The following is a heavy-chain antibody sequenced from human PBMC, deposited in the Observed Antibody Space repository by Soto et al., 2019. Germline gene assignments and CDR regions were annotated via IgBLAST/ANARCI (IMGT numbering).Heavy chain of an antibody. J-gene: IGHJ4*02. CDR1: GFTFSIYD. CDR3: ARYLMPTTTPTSAY. D-gene: IGHD1-1*01. V-gene: IGHV3-23*01. Sequence: PGGSLRLSCAASGFTFSIYDMSWLRQAPGKGLEWVSAISGSGGGGGSTYYADSVKGRFTISRDNSKNTLYLQMNSLRAEDTAIYYCARYLMPTTTPTSAYWGQGTLVTVPS. CDR2: ISGSGGGGGST.